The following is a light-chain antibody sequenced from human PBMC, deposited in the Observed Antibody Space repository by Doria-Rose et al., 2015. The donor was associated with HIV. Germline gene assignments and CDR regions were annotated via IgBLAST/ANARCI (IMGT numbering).Light chain of an antibody. CDR1: QSFSSTY. CDR2: DGS. J-gene: IGKJ1*01. V-gene: IGKV3-20*01. CDR3: HQYGTSWT. Sequence: STQSPGTLSLSPGERATLSCRASQSFSSTYLAWYQKKPGQAPSLLIYDGSTRATGIPDRFSASGSGTDFTLTINRLEPEDFALYYCHQYGTSWTFGQGTKVEI.